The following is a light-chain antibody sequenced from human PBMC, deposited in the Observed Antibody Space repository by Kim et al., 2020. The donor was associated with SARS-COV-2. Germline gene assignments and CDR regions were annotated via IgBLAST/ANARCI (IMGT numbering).Light chain of an antibody. CDR3: NSRDSNDNVV. CDR2: GKN. J-gene: IGLJ2*01. V-gene: IGLV3-19*01. Sequence: AWGQTGRITCQGDSLRSYYATWYQQKPGQAPILVIYGKNNRPSGIPDRFSGSSSGNTASLTITGTQAGDEADYYCNSRDSNDNVVFGGGTQLTVL. CDR1: SLRSYY.